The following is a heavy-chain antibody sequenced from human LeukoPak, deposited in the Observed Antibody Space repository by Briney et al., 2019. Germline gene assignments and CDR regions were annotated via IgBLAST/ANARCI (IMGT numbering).Heavy chain of an antibody. CDR1: GFTFSSYA. CDR3: ASNRGESWDGYYPFDY. V-gene: IGHV3-23*01. J-gene: IGHJ4*02. CDR2: ISGSGGST. D-gene: IGHD3-3*01. Sequence: QPGGSLRLSCAASGFTFSSYAMSWVRQAPGKGLEWVSVISGSGGSTYYADSVKGRFTVSRDNSKNTLYLQMNSLRAEDTAVFYCASNRGESWDGYYPFDYWGQGTLVTVSS.